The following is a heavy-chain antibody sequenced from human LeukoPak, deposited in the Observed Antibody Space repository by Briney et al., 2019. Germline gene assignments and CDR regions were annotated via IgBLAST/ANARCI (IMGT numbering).Heavy chain of an antibody. D-gene: IGHD3-10*01. V-gene: IGHV4-59*01. J-gene: IGHJ4*02. Sequence: SETLSLTCTVSGGSISSYYLSWIRQPPGKGLEWIGYIYYSGSTNYNPSLKNRVTISVDTSKIQFSLKLSSVTAADTAVYYCARADYYRGGFDYWGQGTLVTVSS. CDR3: ARADYYRGGFDY. CDR2: IYYSGST. CDR1: GGSISSYY.